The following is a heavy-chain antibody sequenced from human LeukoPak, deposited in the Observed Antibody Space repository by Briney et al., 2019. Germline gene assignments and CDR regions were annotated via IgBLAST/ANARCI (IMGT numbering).Heavy chain of an antibody. CDR1: GGSISSSSYY. Sequence: SETLSLTCTVSGGSISSSSYYWGWTRQPPGKGLEWIGEINHSGSTNYNPSLKSRVTISVDTSKNQFSLKLSSVTAADTAVYYCARSTVRGVIRYYFDYWGQGTLVTVSS. D-gene: IGHD3-10*01. J-gene: IGHJ4*02. CDR2: INHSGST. CDR3: ARSTVRGVIRYYFDY. V-gene: IGHV4-39*07.